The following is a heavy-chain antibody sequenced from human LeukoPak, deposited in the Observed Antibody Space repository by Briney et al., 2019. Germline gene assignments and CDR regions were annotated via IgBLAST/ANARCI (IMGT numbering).Heavy chain of an antibody. V-gene: IGHV3-33*01. CDR2: IWYDGSDK. CDR3: ARGSYYYGSGSYLAH. CDR1: GFTFSSYG. D-gene: IGHD3-10*01. J-gene: IGHJ4*02. Sequence: PGGSLRLSCAASGFTFSSYGMHWVRQAPGKGLEWVAVIWYDGSDKYYADSVKGRFTISRDNSKNTLYLQMNSLRAEDTAVYYCARGSYYYGSGSYLAHWGQGTLVTVSS.